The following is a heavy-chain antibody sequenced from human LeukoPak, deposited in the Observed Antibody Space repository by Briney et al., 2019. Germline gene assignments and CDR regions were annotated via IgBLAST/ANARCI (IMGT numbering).Heavy chain of an antibody. V-gene: IGHV1-18*01. CDR3: AREGWATIFGVVITGSAFDI. CDR1: GYTFTSYG. D-gene: IGHD3-3*01. CDR2: ISAYNGNT. Sequence: ASVKVSCRASGYTFTSYGISWVRQAPGQGLEWMGWISAYNGNTNYAQKLQGRVTMTTDTSTSTAYMELRGLRSDDTAVYYCAREGWATIFGVVITGSAFDIWGQGTMVTVSS. J-gene: IGHJ3*02.